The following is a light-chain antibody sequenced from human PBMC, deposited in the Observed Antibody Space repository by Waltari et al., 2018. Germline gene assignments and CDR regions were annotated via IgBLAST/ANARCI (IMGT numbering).Light chain of an antibody. Sequence: QSALTQPASVSGSPGQSITLSCTGTSSDVGGFKSVSWYQHHPGKVPNRRLHDVSELTSGVSYRFSGSKSDYAASQTISELQADEEATYYRNSYTSGYSYVFRTATTLTVL. CDR2: DVS. V-gene: IGLV2-14*03. CDR1: SSDVGGFKS. J-gene: IGLJ1*01. CDR3: NSYTSGYSYV.